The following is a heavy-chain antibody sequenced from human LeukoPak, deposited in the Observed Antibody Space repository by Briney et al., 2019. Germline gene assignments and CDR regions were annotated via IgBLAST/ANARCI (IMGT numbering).Heavy chain of an antibody. CDR3: SQLSRGY. Sequence: PGGSLRLSCAASGFSLSDAWMSWVRQAPGKGLECVGRMKPRGTTEDGAPMNDRFIVSRDDSKNTLYLQMNSLKAEDTGLYYCSQLSRGYWGKGTTVTVSS. D-gene: IGHD3-22*01. CDR2: MKPRGTT. V-gene: IGHV3-15*01. CDR1: GFSLSDAW. J-gene: IGHJ6*04.